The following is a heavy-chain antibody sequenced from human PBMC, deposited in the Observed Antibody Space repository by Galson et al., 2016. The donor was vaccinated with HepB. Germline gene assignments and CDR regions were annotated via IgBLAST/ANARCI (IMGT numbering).Heavy chain of an antibody. D-gene: IGHD3-3*01. J-gene: IGHJ4*02. CDR1: GFTFSTYI. CDR3: ARLFALYVEEWSEDC. V-gene: IGHV3-21*04. CDR2: ISDTSTYI. Sequence: SLRLSCAASGFTFSTYIMNWVRQAPGKGLEWVASISDTSTYIYYAPSVEGRFTISRDNGRKSLFLQMNNVRAEDTAIYYCARLFALYVEEWSEDCWGQGTPVIVSS.